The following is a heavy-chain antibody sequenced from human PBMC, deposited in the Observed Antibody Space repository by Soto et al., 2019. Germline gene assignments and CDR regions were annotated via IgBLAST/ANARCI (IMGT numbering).Heavy chain of an antibody. V-gene: IGHV4-34*01. CDR2: INHSGST. CDR1: GGSFSGYY. D-gene: IGHD4-17*01. J-gene: IGHJ1*01. CDR3: ASQTTVSRNFQH. Sequence: QVQLQQSGAGLLKPSETLSLTYAVYGGSFSGYYWSWIRQSPGKGLEWIGEINHSGSTNYNPSLKSRVTISVDTSKHQFSLNLSSVTAADTAVYYCASQTTVSRNFQHWGQGTMVTVSS.